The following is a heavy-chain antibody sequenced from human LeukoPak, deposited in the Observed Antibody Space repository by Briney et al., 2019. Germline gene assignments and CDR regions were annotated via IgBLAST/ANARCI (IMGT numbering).Heavy chain of an antibody. D-gene: IGHD3-3*01. V-gene: IGHV1-46*01. Sequence: ASVKVSCKASGYTFTGYYMHWVRQAPGQGLEWMGIINPSGGSTSYAQKFQGRVTMTRDTSTSTVYMELSSLRSEDTAVYYCARGRYYDFWSGYSLDYYYGMDVWGQGTTVTVSS. CDR3: ARGRYYDFWSGYSLDYYYGMDV. J-gene: IGHJ6*02. CDR2: INPSGGST. CDR1: GYTFTGYY.